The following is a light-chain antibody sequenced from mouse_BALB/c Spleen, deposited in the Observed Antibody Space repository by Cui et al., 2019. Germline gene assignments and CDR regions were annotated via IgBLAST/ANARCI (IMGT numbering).Light chain of an antibody. CDR1: SSVSY. Sequence: QIVLTQSPALMSASPWEKVTMTCSASSSVSYMYWYQQKPRSSPKPWIYLTSNLASGVPARFSGSGSGTSYSLTISSMEAEDAATYYCQQWSSNPPITFGAGTKLELK. CDR3: QQWSSNPPIT. J-gene: IGKJ5*01. V-gene: IGKV4-68*01. CDR2: LTS.